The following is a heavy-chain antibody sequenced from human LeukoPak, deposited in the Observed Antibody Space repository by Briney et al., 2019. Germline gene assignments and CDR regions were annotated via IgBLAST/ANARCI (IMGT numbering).Heavy chain of an antibody. D-gene: IGHD3-3*01. J-gene: IGHJ4*02. CDR2: IRQDGGEK. Sequence: GGSLRLSCAASGIRFTTHWMNWVRQAPGKGLEWVASIRQDGGEKKYVDPVKGRFTISRDLAQNSLFLQMNSLRAEDTAVYYCASAYASYDFWSGYENFDFWGQGTLVTVSS. CDR3: ASAYASYDFWSGYENFDF. V-gene: IGHV3-7*01. CDR1: GIRFTTHW.